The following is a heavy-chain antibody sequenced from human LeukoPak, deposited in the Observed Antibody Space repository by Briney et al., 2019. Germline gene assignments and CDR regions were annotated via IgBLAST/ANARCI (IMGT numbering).Heavy chain of an antibody. CDR1: GYTFTGYY. CDR2: INPNSGGT. CDR3: ARGAHYHDSSEGYDY. Sequence: ASVTVSCKASGYTFTGYYMHWVRQAPGQGLEWMGWINPNSGGTNYAQKFQGRVTMTRDTSISTAYMELSRLRSDDTAVYYCARGAHYHDSSEGYDYWGQGTLVAVSS. J-gene: IGHJ4*02. D-gene: IGHD3-22*01. V-gene: IGHV1-2*02.